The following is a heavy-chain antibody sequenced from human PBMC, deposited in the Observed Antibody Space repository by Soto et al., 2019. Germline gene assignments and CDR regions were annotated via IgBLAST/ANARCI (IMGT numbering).Heavy chain of an antibody. D-gene: IGHD3-10*01. CDR1: GYTFTSYG. J-gene: IGHJ6*02. V-gene: IGHV1-18*01. CDR3: ARDGYITMVRASYSYGMDV. Sequence: ASVKVSCKASGYTFTSYGISWVRQAPGQGLEWMGWISAYNGNTNYAQKLQGRVTMTTDTSTSTAYMELRSLRSDDTAVYYCARDGYITMVRASYSYGMDVWGQGTTVTVSS. CDR2: ISAYNGNT.